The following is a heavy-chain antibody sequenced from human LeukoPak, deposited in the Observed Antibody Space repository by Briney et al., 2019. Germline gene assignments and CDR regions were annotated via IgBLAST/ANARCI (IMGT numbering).Heavy chain of an antibody. V-gene: IGHV3-11*06. CDR3: ARVNSYYDFWSGPNWFDP. D-gene: IGHD3-3*01. CDR2: ISSSSSYT. J-gene: IGHJ5*02. CDR1: GFTFSDYY. Sequence: ESGGGLVKPGGALRLSRAASGFTFSDYYMSWIRQAPGKGLEGGSYISSSSSYTNYADSVKGRFTISRDNAKNSLYLQMNSLRAEDTAVYYCARVNSYYDFWSGPNWFDPWGQGTLVTVSS.